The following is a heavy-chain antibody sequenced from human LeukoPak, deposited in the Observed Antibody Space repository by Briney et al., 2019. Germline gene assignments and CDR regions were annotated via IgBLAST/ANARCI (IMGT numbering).Heavy chain of an antibody. J-gene: IGHJ2*01. CDR3: ARTRGSYWYFDL. D-gene: IGHD1-14*01. V-gene: IGHV3-23*01. Sequence: PGGSLRLSRAASAFTFSNHAMSWVRQAPGKGLEWVSTISTSGGGTFYADSVKGRFTISRDNSKNTLYLQINSLRAEDAAVYYCARTRGSYWYFDLWGRGTLVTVSS. CDR1: AFTFSNHA. CDR2: ISTSGGGT.